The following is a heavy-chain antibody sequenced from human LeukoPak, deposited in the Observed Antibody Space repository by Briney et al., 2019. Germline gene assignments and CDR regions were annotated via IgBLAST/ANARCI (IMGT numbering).Heavy chain of an antibody. J-gene: IGHJ4*02. Sequence: ASVKVSCKAFGYSFTDYAMHWVRQAPGQRLEWMGWINAANGSTKYSQKFQGRVTITRDTSASRAYMELSSLRSEDTAVYYCAGTYYYDSSGYYPAFDYWGQGTLVTVSS. V-gene: IGHV1-3*01. CDR2: INAANGST. CDR1: GYSFTDYA. CDR3: AGTYYYDSSGYYPAFDY. D-gene: IGHD3-22*01.